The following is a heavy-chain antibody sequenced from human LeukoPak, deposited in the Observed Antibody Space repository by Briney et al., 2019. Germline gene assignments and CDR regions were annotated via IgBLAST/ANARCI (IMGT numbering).Heavy chain of an antibody. CDR2: IKQDGSEK. CDR3: AMKALPRPQLHDAFDF. Sequence: PGGSLRLSFAASGFTFSSYWMSWVRQAPGKGLEWVANIKQDGSEKYYVDSVKGRFTISRDNAKNSLYLQMNSLRAEDTAVYYCAMKALPRPQLHDAFDFWGQGTVVSVSS. V-gene: IGHV3-7*03. J-gene: IGHJ3*01. D-gene: IGHD1-26*01. CDR1: GFTFSSYW.